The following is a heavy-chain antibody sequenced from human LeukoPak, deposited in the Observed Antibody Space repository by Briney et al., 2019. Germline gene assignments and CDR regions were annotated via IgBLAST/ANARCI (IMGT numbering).Heavy chain of an antibody. J-gene: IGHJ3*02. CDR2: INPNNGGT. CDR3: ARETEYSSSGAFDI. Sequence: ASVKVSCKASGYTFTGYYIHWVRQAPGQGLEWMGWINPNNGGTNYAQKFQGRVTMTRDTSISTAYMELSRLRSDDTAVYYCARETEYSSSGAFDIWGQGTMVTVSS. D-gene: IGHD6-6*01. CDR1: GYTFTGYY. V-gene: IGHV1-2*02.